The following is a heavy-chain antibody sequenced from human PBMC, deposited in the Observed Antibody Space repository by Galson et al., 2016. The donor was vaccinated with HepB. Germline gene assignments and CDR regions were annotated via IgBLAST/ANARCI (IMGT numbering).Heavy chain of an antibody. V-gene: IGHV1-46*01. CDR1: XXXFTSYX. Sequence: KVXXKASXXXFTSYXXXWVRXAPGQGLEXXXIINPSGDSTTSAQNFQGRVTMTRDTSTRTVYMELSSLKSEDXAVYYCARARDFDGSGRCFDXWGQGXXVT. CDR3: ARARDFDGSGRCFDX. CDR2: INPSGDST. J-gene: IGHJ4*02. D-gene: IGHD3-22*01.